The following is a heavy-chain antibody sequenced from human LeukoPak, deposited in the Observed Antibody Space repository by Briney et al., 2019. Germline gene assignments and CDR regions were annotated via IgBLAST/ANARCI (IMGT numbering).Heavy chain of an antibody. CDR2: INPNSGGT. CDR3: ARAPSAAVVVPAASWFDP. D-gene: IGHD2-2*01. J-gene: IGHJ5*02. V-gene: IGHV1-2*02. CDR1: GYTFTGYY. Sequence: GSVKVSCKASGYTFTGYYMHWVRQAPGQGLEWMGWINPNSGGTNYAQKFQGRVTMTRDTSISTAYMELSRLRSDDTAVYYCARAPSAAVVVPAASWFDPWGQETLVTVSS.